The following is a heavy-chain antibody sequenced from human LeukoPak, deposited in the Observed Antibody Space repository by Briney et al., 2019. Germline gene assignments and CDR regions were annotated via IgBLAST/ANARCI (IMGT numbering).Heavy chain of an antibody. CDR2: LSRDGNTQ. CDR3: GEGGGGGWALVN. V-gene: IGHV3-30*18. Sequence: GGSLRLSCAASGVTFSCCGMRWVRQAPGKGLEWVTVLSRDGNTQYNAYSVRRRFTTSSDISKNTIYVQMKSMRAEDTAVYYYGEGGGGGWALVNWGQGTLVTVSS. D-gene: IGHD2-21*01. J-gene: IGHJ4*02. CDR1: GVTFSCCG.